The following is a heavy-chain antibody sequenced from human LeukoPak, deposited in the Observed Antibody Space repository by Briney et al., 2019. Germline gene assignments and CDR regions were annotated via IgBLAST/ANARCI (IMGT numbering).Heavy chain of an antibody. J-gene: IGHJ4*02. CDR3: AVCPRSSGWGFDY. CDR1: GGSISSSSYY. V-gene: IGHV4-39*07. D-gene: IGHD6-19*01. CDR2: IYYSGST. Sequence: SETLSLTCTVSGGSISSSSYYWGWIRQPPGKGLEWIGSIYYSGSTYYNPSLKSRVTISVDTSKNQFSLKLSSVTAADTAVYYCAVCPRSSGWGFDYWGQGTLVTVSS.